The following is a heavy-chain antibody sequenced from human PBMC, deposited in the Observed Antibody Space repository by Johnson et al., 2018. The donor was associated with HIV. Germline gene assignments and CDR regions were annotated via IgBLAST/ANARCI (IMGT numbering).Heavy chain of an antibody. D-gene: IGHD2/OR15-2a*01. CDR2: IKQDGSEK. CDR1: GFTFSSYW. V-gene: IGHV3-7*01. CDR3: ARHFRDRPQGAAFDI. J-gene: IGHJ3*02. Sequence: VQLVESGGGVVQPGRSLRLSCVASGFTFSSYWMSWVRQAPGKGLEWVANIKQDGSEKYYVDSVKGRFTISRDNAKNSLYLQMNSLRAEDTAVYYCARHFRDRPQGAAFDIWGQGTMVTVSS.